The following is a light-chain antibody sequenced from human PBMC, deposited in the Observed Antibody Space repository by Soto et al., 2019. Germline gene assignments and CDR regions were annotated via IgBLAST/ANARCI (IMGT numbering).Light chain of an antibody. J-gene: IGKJ1*01. CDR3: QQYNSYSWT. V-gene: IGKV1-5*03. CDR2: KAS. CDR1: QAVNNW. Sequence: DIQLTQSPSTLSASVGDRVTITCRTSQAVNNWLAWFQQKPGKAPKLLIYKASTLETGVPSRFSGSGSGTEFTLTISIRQPDDFASYYCQQYNSYSWTFGQGTKVDIK.